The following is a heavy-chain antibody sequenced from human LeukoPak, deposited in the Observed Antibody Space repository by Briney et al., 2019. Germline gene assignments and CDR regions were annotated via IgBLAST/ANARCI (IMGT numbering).Heavy chain of an antibody. V-gene: IGHV3-21*01. Sequence: GGSLRLSCAASGFTFSSYSMNWVRQAPGKGLEWVSSISSSSSYIYYADSVKGRFTISRDNAKNSLYLQMNSLRAEDTAVYYCAREEDGTTVGYMVVVPAAIDYWGQGTLVTVSS. D-gene: IGHD2-2*01. CDR2: ISSSSSYI. J-gene: IGHJ4*02. CDR3: AREEDGTTVGYMVVVPAAIDY. CDR1: GFTFSSYS.